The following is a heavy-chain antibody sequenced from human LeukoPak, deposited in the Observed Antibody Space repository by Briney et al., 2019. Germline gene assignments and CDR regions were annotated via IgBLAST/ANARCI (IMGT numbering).Heavy chain of an antibody. Sequence: ASVKVSCKASGYTFTGYYMHWVRQAPGRGLEWMGWINPNSGATKYAQKFQGRVTMTRNTSISTAYMELSSLRSEDTAVYYCARVVSSSPTDQRKCFQHWGQGTLVTVSS. CDR3: ARVVSSSPTDQRKCFQH. J-gene: IGHJ1*01. D-gene: IGHD6-13*01. CDR2: INPNSGAT. V-gene: IGHV1-2*02. CDR1: GYTFTGYY.